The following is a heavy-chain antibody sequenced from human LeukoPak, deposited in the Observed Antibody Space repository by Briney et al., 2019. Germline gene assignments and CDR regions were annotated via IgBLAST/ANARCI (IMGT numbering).Heavy chain of an antibody. CDR1: GLSFSNYA. J-gene: IGHJ4*02. Sequence: GGSLRLSCAASGLSFSNYAMYWVRQAPGKGPEWVSGIGPSGDKTYYADSVKGRFTISRDNSENTVYLQMNSLRVEDTAVYYCAKDIDWLAFEDWGQGTLVTVSS. V-gene: IGHV3-23*01. D-gene: IGHD6-19*01. CDR2: IGPSGDKT. CDR3: AKDIDWLAFED.